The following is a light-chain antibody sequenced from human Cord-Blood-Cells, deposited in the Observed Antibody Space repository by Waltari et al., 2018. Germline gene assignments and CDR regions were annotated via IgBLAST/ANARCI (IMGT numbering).Light chain of an antibody. Sequence: QSALTQPASVSGSPGQSITISCPGTSSDVGSYKLVSWYQQHPGKAPKLMIYEGSKRPSGVSNRFSGSKSGNTASLTISGLQAEDEADYYCCSYAGSSTVFGTGTKVTVL. CDR1: SSDVGSYKL. CDR3: CSYAGSSTV. V-gene: IGLV2-23*03. CDR2: EGS. J-gene: IGLJ1*01.